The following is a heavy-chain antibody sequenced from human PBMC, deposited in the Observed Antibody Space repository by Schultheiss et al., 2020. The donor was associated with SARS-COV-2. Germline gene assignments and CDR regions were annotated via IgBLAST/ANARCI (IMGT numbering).Heavy chain of an antibody. CDR1: AFTFNNYE. V-gene: IGHV3-48*03. CDR3: VVGMSGYSSGLDY. J-gene: IGHJ4*02. CDR2: ISCCDGTM. D-gene: IGHD5-18*01. Sequence: GESLKISYAASAFTFNNYEMQWVRQAPGKGLKWISYISCCDGTMDYAGSVKGRLTISRDNSKNTLYLQMNSLRAEDTAVYYCVVGMSGYSSGLDYWGRGTLVTVSS.